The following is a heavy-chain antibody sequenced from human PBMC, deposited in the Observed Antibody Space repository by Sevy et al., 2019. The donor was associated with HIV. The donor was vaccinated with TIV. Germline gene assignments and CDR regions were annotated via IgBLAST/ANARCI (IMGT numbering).Heavy chain of an antibody. Sequence: GGSLRLSCAASGFTFSSYAMSWVRQAPGKGLEWVSAISGRGGSTYYADSVKGRFTISRDNSKNTLYLQMNSLRAEDTAVYYCAKDRGGKVGAKGGFDPWGQGTLVTVSS. V-gene: IGHV3-23*01. CDR3: AKDRGGKVGAKGGFDP. CDR2: ISGRGGST. CDR1: GFTFSSYA. J-gene: IGHJ5*02. D-gene: IGHD1-26*01.